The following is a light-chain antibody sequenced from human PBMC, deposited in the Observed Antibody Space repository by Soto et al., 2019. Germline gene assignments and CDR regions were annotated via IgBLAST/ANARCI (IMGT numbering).Light chain of an antibody. CDR3: QQYGSSRT. CDR2: AAS. J-gene: IGKJ1*01. CDR1: QGISNY. Sequence: DIQMTQSPSSLSASVGDRVTITCRASQGISNYLAWYQQKPGKAPNLLIFAASSRATGVPDRFSGSGSGTNFTLTVSRLEPEDFAMYFCQQYGSSRTFGQGTKVDIK. V-gene: IGKV1-NL1*01.